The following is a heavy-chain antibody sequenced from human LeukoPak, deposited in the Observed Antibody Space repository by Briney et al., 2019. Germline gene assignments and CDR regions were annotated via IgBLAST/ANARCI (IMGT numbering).Heavy chain of an antibody. D-gene: IGHD6-13*01. Sequence: GGSLRLSCAASGFTFSSYSMNWVRQAPGKGLEWVSYISSSSSTIYYADSVKGRFTISRDNGKNSLYMQMNSLRAEDTAVYYCASQLGDASDIWGQGTMVTVSS. V-gene: IGHV3-48*01. CDR1: GFTFSSYS. CDR2: ISSSSSTI. J-gene: IGHJ3*02. CDR3: ASQLGDASDI.